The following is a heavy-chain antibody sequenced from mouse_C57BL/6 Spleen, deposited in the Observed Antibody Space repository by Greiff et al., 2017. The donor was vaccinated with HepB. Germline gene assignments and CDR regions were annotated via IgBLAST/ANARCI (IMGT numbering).Heavy chain of an antibody. CDR3: TRVDYYYGSSYENAMDY. J-gene: IGHJ4*01. CDR1: GFTFSSYA. V-gene: IGHV5-9-1*02. CDR2: ISSGGDYI. D-gene: IGHD1-1*01. Sequence: EVQLVESGEGLVKPGGSLKLSCAASGFTFSSYAMSWVRQTPEKRLEWVAYISSGGDYIYYADTVKGRFTISRDNARNTLYLQMSSLKSEDTAMYYCTRVDYYYGSSYENAMDYWGQGTSVTVSS.